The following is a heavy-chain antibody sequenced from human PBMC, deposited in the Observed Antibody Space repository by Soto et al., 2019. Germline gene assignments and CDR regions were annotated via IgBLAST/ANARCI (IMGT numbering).Heavy chain of an antibody. CDR1: GGSISSSSYY. D-gene: IGHD3-9*01. V-gene: IGHV4-39*01. J-gene: IGHJ4*02. Sequence: SETLSLTCPVSGGSISSSSYYWGWIRQPPGKWLEWIGSIYYSGSTYYNPSLKSRVTISVDTSKNQFSLKLSSVTAADTAVYYCARHRVRHYDILTGYSYFDYWGQGTLVT. CDR2: IYYSGST. CDR3: ARHRVRHYDILTGYSYFDY.